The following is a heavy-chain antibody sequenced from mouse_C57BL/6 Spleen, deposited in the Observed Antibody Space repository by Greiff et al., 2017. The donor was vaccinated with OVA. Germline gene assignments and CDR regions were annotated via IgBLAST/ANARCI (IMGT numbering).Heavy chain of an antibody. J-gene: IGHJ4*01. CDR3: TRDGNYKSMDY. V-gene: IGHV1-15*01. CDR1: GYTFTDYE. D-gene: IGHD2-1*01. CDR2: IDPETGGT. Sequence: QVQLQQSGAELVRPGASVTLSCKASGYTFTDYEMHWVKQTPVHGLEWIGAIDPETGGTAYNQKFKGKAILTADKSSSTAYMELRSLTSEDSAVYYCTRDGNYKSMDYWGQGTSVTVSS.